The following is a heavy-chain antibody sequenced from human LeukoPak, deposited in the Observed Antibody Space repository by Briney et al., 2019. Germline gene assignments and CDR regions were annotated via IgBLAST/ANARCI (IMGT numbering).Heavy chain of an antibody. CDR1: GGSISSYY. CDR3: ARVLPRWTWLDY. D-gene: IGHD3-10*01. CDR2: IYYSGST. Sequence: PSETLSLTCTVSGGSISSYYWSWIRQPPGKGLEWIGYIYYSGSTNYNPSLKSRVTISVDTSKNQFSLKLSSVTAADTAVYYCARVLPRWTWLDYWGQGTLVTVSS. J-gene: IGHJ4*02. V-gene: IGHV4-59*01.